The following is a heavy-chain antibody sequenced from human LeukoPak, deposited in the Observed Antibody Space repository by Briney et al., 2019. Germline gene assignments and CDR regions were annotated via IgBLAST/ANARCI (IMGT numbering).Heavy chain of an antibody. Sequence: HPRGSLRLSCAASGFTFSTYWMSWVRQVPGKGLEWVANIKQDGSQKYYVDSVRGRFTISRDNAKNSLYLQMNSLRAEDTAVYYCATSRRGDYGDYAYYWGQGTLVTVSS. D-gene: IGHD4-17*01. V-gene: IGHV3-7*01. CDR3: ATSRRGDYGDYAYY. CDR1: GFTFSTYW. J-gene: IGHJ4*02. CDR2: IKQDGSQK.